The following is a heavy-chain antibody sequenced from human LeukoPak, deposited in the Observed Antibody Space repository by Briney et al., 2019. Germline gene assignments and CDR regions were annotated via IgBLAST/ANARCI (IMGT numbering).Heavy chain of an antibody. V-gene: IGHV3-33*01. J-gene: IGHJ4*02. Sequence: GGSLRLSCAASGFTFSRYGMHWVRQAPGKGLEWVAVIWYDGSNKYYADSVKGRFTISRDNSKNTVYLQMNSLRAEDTAVYYCVRGGCSSTSCYDGWGQGTLVTVSS. D-gene: IGHD2-2*01. CDR3: VRGGCSSTSCYDG. CDR1: GFTFSRYG. CDR2: IWYDGSNK.